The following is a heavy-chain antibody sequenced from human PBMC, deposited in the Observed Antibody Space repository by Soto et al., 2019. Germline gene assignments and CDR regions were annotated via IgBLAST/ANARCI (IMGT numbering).Heavy chain of an antibody. J-gene: IGHJ6*02. V-gene: IGHV1-8*01. Sequence: QVQLVQSGAEVKKPGASVKVSCKASGYTFTSYDINWVRQATGQGLEWMGWMNPNSGNTGYAQKFQGRVTLTRNTSISTADMELSSLRSEDTAVYYCARTYYDFWSGYYTGDERDYYGMDVWGQGTTVTVSS. CDR2: MNPNSGNT. CDR1: GYTFTSYD. CDR3: ARTYYDFWSGYYTGDERDYYGMDV. D-gene: IGHD3-3*01.